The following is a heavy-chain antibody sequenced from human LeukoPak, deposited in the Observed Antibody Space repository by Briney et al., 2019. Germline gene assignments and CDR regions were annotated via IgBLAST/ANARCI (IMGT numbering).Heavy chain of an antibody. CDR1: GFTFSSYA. J-gene: IGHJ4*02. CDR3: ARGVPVDTAMVPKYYFDY. Sequence: GGSLRLSCVVSGFTFSSYAMSWVRQAPGKGLEWVSGISGSGGSTYYADSVKGRFTISRDNTKNTLYLQMNSLRAEDTALYYCARGVPVDTAMVPKYYFDYWGQGTLVTVSS. V-gene: IGHV3-23*01. CDR2: ISGSGGST. D-gene: IGHD5-18*01.